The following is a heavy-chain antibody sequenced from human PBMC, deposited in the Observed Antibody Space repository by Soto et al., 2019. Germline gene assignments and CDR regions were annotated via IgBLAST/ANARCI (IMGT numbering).Heavy chain of an antibody. CDR3: ARDLVGMEDYYYYGMDV. D-gene: IGHD2-15*01. CDR2: ISYDGSNK. CDR1: GFTFSSYA. Sequence: GGSLRLSCAASGFTFSSYAMHWVRQAPGKGLEWVAVISYDGSNKYYADSVKGRFTISRDNSKNTLYLQMNSLRAEDTAVYYCARDLVGMEDYYYYGMDVWGQGTTVTVSS. V-gene: IGHV3-30-3*01. J-gene: IGHJ6*02.